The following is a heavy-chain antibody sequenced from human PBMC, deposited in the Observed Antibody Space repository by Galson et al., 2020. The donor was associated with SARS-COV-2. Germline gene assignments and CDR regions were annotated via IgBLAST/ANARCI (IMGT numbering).Heavy chain of an antibody. CDR1: VGSLRNSY. CDR3: ARGAEERRIIVVVPYYYTYMDV. V-gene: IGHV4-34*01. J-gene: IGHJ6*03. Sequence: SQSLSPTSPLDVGSLRNSYSAWIRQSHKNGLEWLGEIKHRRSTNYNPTFKTQVPLSGNASKDQPSLSLSSVTAADTAVYYCARGAEERRIIVVVPYYYTYMDVWGSGTTVTVSS. D-gene: IGHD2-15*01. CDR2: IKHRRST.